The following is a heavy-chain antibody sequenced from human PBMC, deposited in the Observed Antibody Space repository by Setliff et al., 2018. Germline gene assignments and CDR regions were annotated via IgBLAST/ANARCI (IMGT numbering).Heavy chain of an antibody. Sequence: PGGSLRLSCVGTGFSFRNCWASWVRQAPGKGPEWLASINPGGSGKYYVDSVKGRFTISRDNAKNSLYLQMNSLRVEDTAVYHCARDGGTGMVKGYYYGLDAWGPGTSVTVSS. CDR1: GFSFRNCW. CDR3: ARDGGTGMVKGYYYGLDA. V-gene: IGHV3-7*01. CDR2: INPGGSGK. D-gene: IGHD5-18*01. J-gene: IGHJ6*02.